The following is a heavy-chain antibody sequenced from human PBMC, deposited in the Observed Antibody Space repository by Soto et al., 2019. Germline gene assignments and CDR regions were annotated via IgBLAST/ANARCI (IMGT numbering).Heavy chain of an antibody. CDR2: INSDGRST. CDR1: GFTFSSYW. D-gene: IGHD3-10*01. J-gene: IGHJ4*02. CDR3: ASYYGSGSYWPTY. V-gene: IGHV3-74*01. Sequence: EVQLVESGGGLVQPGGSLRLSCAASGFTFSSYWMHWVRQAPGKGLVWVSRINSDGRSTSYADSVKGRFTISRDNAKNTLDRQMYSLRAEDTAVYYCASYYGSGSYWPTYWGQGTLVTVSS.